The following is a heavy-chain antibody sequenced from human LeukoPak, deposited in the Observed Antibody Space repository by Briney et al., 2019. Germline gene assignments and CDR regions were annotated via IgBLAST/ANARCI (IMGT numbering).Heavy chain of an antibody. CDR1: SGSINSGSSF. D-gene: IGHD2-21*01. Sequence: SQTLSLTCTVSSGSINSGSSFWSWVRQPPGKGLEWIGYIYPSGTTYYEPSLKSRVTISVDTSNNPFSLSLDSVTAADTAVYFCSKDSHDWGQGTLVIVSS. CDR2: IYPSGTT. CDR3: SKDSHD. J-gene: IGHJ4*02. V-gene: IGHV4-30-4*08.